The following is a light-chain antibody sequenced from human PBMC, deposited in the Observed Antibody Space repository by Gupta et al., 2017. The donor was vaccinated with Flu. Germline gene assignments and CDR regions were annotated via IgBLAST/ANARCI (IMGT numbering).Light chain of an antibody. J-gene: IGLJ1*01. V-gene: IGLV2-11*01. CDR1: SIDVGANNR. Sequence: HSAPTQPRPVPGSPVQSVTISCTGTSIDVGANNRVSWYEQLPGKAPKLILYDVTERPSGVPDRFSGSKSGNTASRTIYGLQADDEADYYCSSHAGIVTWVFGTGTTFTVL. CDR3: SSHAGIVTWV. CDR2: DVT.